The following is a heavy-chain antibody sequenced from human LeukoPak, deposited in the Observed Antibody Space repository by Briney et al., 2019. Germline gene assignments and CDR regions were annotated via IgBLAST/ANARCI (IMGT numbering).Heavy chain of an antibody. CDR3: ARDGAMRTYYDFWSGYYRPLYYFDY. CDR1: GFTFSSYW. J-gene: IGHJ4*02. Sequence: GGSLRLSCAASGFTFSSYWMNWVRQAPGKGLEWVSVIYSGGSTYYADSVKGRFTISRDNSKNTLYLQMNSLRAEDTAVYYCARDGAMRTYYDFWSGYYRPLYYFDYWGQGTLVTVSS. CDR2: IYSGGST. V-gene: IGHV3-66*02. D-gene: IGHD3-3*01.